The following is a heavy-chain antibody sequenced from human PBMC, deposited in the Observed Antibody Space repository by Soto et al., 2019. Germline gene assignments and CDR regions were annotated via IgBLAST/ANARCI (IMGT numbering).Heavy chain of an antibody. J-gene: IGHJ4*02. Sequence: EQQLVESGGGLVKPGESLRLSCAVSGITFINAWMSWVRQAHGKGLEWVARIQRTANAETPDYAAPVKGRFIISRDDSKNMLYLQMNNLKAEDTAVYYCLTDPGEYETFWGQGTLVTVSS. CDR3: LTDPGEYETF. V-gene: IGHV3-15*01. D-gene: IGHD4-17*01. CDR1: GITFINAW. CDR2: IQRTANAETP.